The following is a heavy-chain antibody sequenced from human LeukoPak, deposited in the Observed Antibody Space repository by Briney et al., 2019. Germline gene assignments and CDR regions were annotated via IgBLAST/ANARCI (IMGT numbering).Heavy chain of an antibody. D-gene: IGHD5-12*01. CDR3: ARDKKTGGYVNDWFDP. V-gene: IGHV1-46*01. CDR2: INPSGGST. CDR1: GYTFTSYY. J-gene: IGHJ5*02. Sequence: GASVKVSCKASGYTFTSYYMHWVRQAPGQGLEWMGIINPSGGSTSYAQKFQGRVTMTRDTSTSTVYMELSSLRSEDTAVYYCARDKKTGGYVNDWFDPWGQGTLVTVSS.